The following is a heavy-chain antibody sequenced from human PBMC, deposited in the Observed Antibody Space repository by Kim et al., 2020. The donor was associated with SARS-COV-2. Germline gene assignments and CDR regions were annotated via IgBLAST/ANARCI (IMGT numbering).Heavy chain of an antibody. CDR3: ARDPFYGSGGGWFDP. D-gene: IGHD3-10*01. CDR2: INAGNGNT. Sequence: ASVKVSCKASGYTFTSYAMHWVRQAPGQRLEWMGWINAGNGNTKYSQKFQGRVTITRDTSASTAYMELSSLRSEDTAVYYCARDPFYGSGGGWFDPWGQGTLVTVSS. V-gene: IGHV1-3*01. CDR1: GYTFTSYA. J-gene: IGHJ5*02.